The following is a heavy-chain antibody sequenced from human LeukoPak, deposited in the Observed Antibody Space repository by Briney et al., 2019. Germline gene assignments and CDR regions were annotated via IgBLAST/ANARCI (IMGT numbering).Heavy chain of an antibody. Sequence: ASVKVSCKASGYTFTGYYMHWVRQAPGQGLEWMGWINPNSGGTNYAQKFQGRVTMTRDTSISTADMELSRLRSDDTAVYYCARAQSPFYDILTGLYYYYGMDVWGQGTTVTVSS. CDR1: GYTFTGYY. J-gene: IGHJ6*02. CDR3: ARAQSPFYDILTGLYYYYGMDV. CDR2: INPNSGGT. V-gene: IGHV1-2*02. D-gene: IGHD3-9*01.